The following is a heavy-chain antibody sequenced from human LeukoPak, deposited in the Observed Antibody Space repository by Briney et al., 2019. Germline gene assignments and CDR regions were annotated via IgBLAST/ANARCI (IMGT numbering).Heavy chain of an antibody. CDR3: AKDPSSGIAVAGLFDY. Sequence: PGGSLRLSCAASGFTFSSYAMSWVRQAPGKGLEWVSAISGSGGSTYYADSVKGRFTISRDNSKNTLYLQMNSLRAEDTAVYYCAKDPSSGIAVAGLFDYWGQGTLVTVSS. D-gene: IGHD6-19*01. J-gene: IGHJ4*02. CDR1: GFTFSSYA. CDR2: ISGSGGST. V-gene: IGHV3-23*01.